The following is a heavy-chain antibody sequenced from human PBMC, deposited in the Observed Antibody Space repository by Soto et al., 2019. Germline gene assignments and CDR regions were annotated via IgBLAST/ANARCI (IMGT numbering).Heavy chain of an antibody. V-gene: IGHV3-21*01. CDR1: GFTLSDYT. CDR2: ISSSGDYI. Sequence: GGSLRLSCAASGFTLSDYTMNWVRQAPGKGLEWVSSISSSGDYIYYADSLKGRFTISRDSPKSSLYLQMNSLRAEDTAVYYCARANGYSSGPVWGMGYYYMDVWGKGTTVTVSS. D-gene: IGHD6-25*01. CDR3: ARANGYSSGPVWGMGYYYMDV. J-gene: IGHJ6*03.